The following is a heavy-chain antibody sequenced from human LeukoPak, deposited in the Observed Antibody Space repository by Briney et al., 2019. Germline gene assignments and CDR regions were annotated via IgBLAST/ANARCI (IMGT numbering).Heavy chain of an antibody. J-gene: IGHJ4*02. V-gene: IGHV3-23*01. CDR3: TKDLAFGGVIRGGFNY. Sequence: GGSLRLSCAASGFTFSSYAMSWVRQAPGKGLEWVSAISGSGGSTYYADSSKGRFTISRDNSKNTLYLQRTGMGAEAAAVYCGTKDLAFGGVIRGGFNYWGQGTLVTVSS. CDR2: ISGSGGST. CDR1: GFTFSSYA. D-gene: IGHD3-16*02.